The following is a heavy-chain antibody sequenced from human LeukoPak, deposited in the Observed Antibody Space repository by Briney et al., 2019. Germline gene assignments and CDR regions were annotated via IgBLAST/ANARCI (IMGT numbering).Heavy chain of an antibody. Sequence: SETLSLTCAVYGGSFSGYYWSWIRQPPGKGLEWIGEINHSGSTNYNPSLKSRVTISVDTSKNQFPLKLSSVTAADTAVYYCARGPRIAYSSGYYKRGAFDIWGQGTMVTVSS. D-gene: IGHD3-22*01. CDR3: ARGPRIAYSSGYYKRGAFDI. J-gene: IGHJ3*02. CDR2: INHSGST. V-gene: IGHV4-34*01. CDR1: GGSFSGYY.